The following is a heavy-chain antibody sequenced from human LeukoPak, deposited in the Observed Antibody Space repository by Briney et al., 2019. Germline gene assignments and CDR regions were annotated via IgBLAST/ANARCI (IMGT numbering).Heavy chain of an antibody. D-gene: IGHD3-3*01. J-gene: IGHJ5*02. CDR3: ARGRAVFGPHWFDP. CDR2: INHGGTT. CDR1: GGSFSGHY. V-gene: IGHV4-34*01. Sequence: PSETLSLTCAVYGGSFSGHYWSWIRQPPGKGLEWIGEINHGGTTKSNPSPKSRLTVSIDTAKTHSSMKLTSVTAAATAAYFCARGRAVFGPHWFDPWGQGTLVTVSS.